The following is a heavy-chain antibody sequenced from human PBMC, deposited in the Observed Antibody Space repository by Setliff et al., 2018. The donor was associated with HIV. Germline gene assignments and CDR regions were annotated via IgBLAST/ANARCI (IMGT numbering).Heavy chain of an antibody. CDR1: GGSFSGYY. V-gene: IGHV4-34*01. Sequence: SETLSLTCAVYGGSFSGYYWSWIRQPPGKGLEWIGEINHSGSTNYNPSLKSRVTISIDMSKNQFSLKLTSVAAADTAVYYCARGGSYDTFDYWGQGTLVTVSS. CDR2: INHSGST. J-gene: IGHJ4*02. D-gene: IGHD3-22*01. CDR3: ARGGSYDTFDY.